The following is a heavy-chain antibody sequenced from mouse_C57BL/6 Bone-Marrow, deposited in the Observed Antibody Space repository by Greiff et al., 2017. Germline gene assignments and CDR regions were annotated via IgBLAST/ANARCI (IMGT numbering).Heavy chain of an antibody. V-gene: IGHV1-85*01. CDR1: GYTFTSYD. CDR2: IYPRDGST. Sequence: QVQLKESGPELVKPGASVKLSCKASGYTFTSYDINWVKQRPGQGLEWIGWIYPRDGSTKYNEKFKGKATLTVDTSSSTAYMVLHSLTSEDSAVYYYGHCYGSSGFAYWGQGTLVTVSA. CDR3: GHCYGSSGFAY. J-gene: IGHJ3*01. D-gene: IGHD1-1*01.